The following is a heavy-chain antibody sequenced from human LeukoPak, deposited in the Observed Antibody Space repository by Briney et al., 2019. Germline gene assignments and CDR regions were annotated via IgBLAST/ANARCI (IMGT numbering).Heavy chain of an antibody. V-gene: IGHV3-23*01. CDR1: GFTFSSYA. CDR3: AKDMDSSGYYYWYFDL. J-gene: IGHJ2*01. D-gene: IGHD3-22*01. CDR2: ISGSGGST. Sequence: GGSLRLACAASGFTFSSYAMSWVRQAPGKGLEWVSAISGSGGSTYYADSVKGRFTISRDNSKNTLYLQMNNLRAEDTAVYYCAKDMDSSGYYYWYFDLWGRGTLVTVS.